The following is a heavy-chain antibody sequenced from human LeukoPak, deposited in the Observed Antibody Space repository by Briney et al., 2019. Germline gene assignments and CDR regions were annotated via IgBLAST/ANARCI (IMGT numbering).Heavy chain of an antibody. CDR2: SRGSGGIT. CDR1: GFTFSTDA. CDR3: AKGYADYGADAFDI. Sequence: GGSLRLFCAPSGFTFSTDAMSWVRQAPGKGLEWVSTSRGSGGITYYADSVKGRFTISRDHSRNTLYLKMDGLRVEDTAVYYCAKGYADYGADAFDIWGQGTMVTVSS. J-gene: IGHJ3*02. D-gene: IGHD4-17*01. V-gene: IGHV3-23*01.